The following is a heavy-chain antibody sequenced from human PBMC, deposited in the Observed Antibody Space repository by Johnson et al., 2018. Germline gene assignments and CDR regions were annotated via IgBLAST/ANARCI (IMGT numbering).Heavy chain of an antibody. Sequence: QVQLVQSGAEVKKPGSSVKVSCKASGGTFSSYAISWVRQAPGQGLEWMGGIIPIFGTANYAQRVQGRVTITADQSTSPAYMEVRSRRTADAAVDYCAREFGPSGSPFQHWGQGTLVTVSS. V-gene: IGHV1-69*12. CDR2: IIPIFGTA. J-gene: IGHJ1*01. CDR3: AREFGPSGSPFQH. CDR1: GGTFSSYA. D-gene: IGHD1-26*01.